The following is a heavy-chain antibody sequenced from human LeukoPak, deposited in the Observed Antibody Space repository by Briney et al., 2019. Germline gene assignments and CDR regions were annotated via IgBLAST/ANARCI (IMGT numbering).Heavy chain of an antibody. J-gene: IGHJ4*02. Sequence: SETLSLTCAVYGGAFSGYYWSWIRQPPGKWLEWIGEINHSGSTKYSPSLKSRVTISVDTSKNQFSLRLSSVTAADTAVYYCAYSTVLTRGYYWGQGTLVTVSS. CDR2: INHSGST. CDR3: AYSTVLTRGYY. CDR1: GGAFSGYY. V-gene: IGHV4-34*01. D-gene: IGHD4-17*01.